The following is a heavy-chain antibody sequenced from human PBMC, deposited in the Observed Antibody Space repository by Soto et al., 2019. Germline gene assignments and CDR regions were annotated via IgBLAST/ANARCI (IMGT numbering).Heavy chain of an antibody. V-gene: IGHV4-4*02. CDR2: IHHSGST. J-gene: IGHJ4*02. CDR3: ARDQGSHPGD. Sequence: VQLQESGPGLVRPSGTVSPTCAVSGLPIRSDNWWSWVRQPPGKGLEWMGEIHHSGSTNYNPSLKSRVTMSVVPSKDLFSLTLNSVTAADTAFYYCARDQGSHPGDWGQGTLVYVSS. D-gene: IGHD1-26*01. CDR1: GLPIRSDNW.